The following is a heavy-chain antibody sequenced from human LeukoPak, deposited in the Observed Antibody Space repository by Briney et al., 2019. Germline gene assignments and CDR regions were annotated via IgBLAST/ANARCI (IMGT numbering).Heavy chain of an antibody. D-gene: IGHD3-22*01. J-gene: IGHJ4*02. CDR1: GYSFTSQY. V-gene: IGHV1-46*01. CDR2: INPSTGST. Sequence: GASVKVSCKTSGYSFTSQYIHWVRQAPGQGLEWMGIINPSTGSTTYAQSFPGRVIITRDMSTSTVYMELISLGSDDTAMYYCARGDESSGYYRMFFDYWGQGTLVTVSS. CDR3: ARGDESSGYYRMFFDY.